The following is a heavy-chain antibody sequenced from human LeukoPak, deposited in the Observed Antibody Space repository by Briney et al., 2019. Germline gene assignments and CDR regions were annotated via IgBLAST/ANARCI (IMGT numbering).Heavy chain of an antibody. CDR3: ARDSSSSSWWTDYYYYGMDV. CDR1: GFTLSSYW. J-gene: IGHJ6*02. Sequence: SGGSLRLSCAASGFTLSSYWMHWVRQAPGKGLVWVSRINSDGSSTSYADSVKGRFTISRDNAKNTLYLQMNSLRAEDTAVYYCARDSSSSSWWTDYYYYGMDVWGQGTTVTVSS. V-gene: IGHV3-74*01. D-gene: IGHD6-13*01. CDR2: INSDGSST.